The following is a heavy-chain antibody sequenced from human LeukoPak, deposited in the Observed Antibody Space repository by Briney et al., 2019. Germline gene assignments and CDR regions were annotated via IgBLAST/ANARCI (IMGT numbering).Heavy chain of an antibody. CDR2: IYTGGGT. D-gene: IGHD6-13*01. Sequence: PSETLSLTCTVSGASISNYYWSWIRQPAGKGLEWIGRIYTGGGTNYNPSLKSRVTMSVSKNHFSLKLSSVTAADTAVYHCARSSPVAGGHYYFDYWGQGTLVTVSS. J-gene: IGHJ4*02. CDR3: ARSSPVAGGHYYFDY. CDR1: GASISNYY. V-gene: IGHV4-4*07.